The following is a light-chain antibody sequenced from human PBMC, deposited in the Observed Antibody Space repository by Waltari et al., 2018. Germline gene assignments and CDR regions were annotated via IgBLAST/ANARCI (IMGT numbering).Light chain of an antibody. CDR1: SFRTSY. CDR3: SSRNGRASQVV. CDR2: GKE. V-gene: IGLV3-19*01. Sequence: SSGLTQDPAVSVALGQTIRITCRGDSFRTSYASWYQVKTGQAPVLVMFGKEKRPSGVPDRISGESSETTSSLIITGAQAEDEADYYCSSRNGRASQVVFAGGTKVTVL. J-gene: IGLJ2*01.